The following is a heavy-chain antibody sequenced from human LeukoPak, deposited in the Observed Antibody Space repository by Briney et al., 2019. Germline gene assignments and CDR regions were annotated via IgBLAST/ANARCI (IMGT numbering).Heavy chain of an antibody. V-gene: IGHV1-2*06. CDR2: INPNSGGT. Sequence: GASVKLSCKASGYTFTGYYMHWVRQAPGQGLEWMGRINPNSGGTNYAQKFQGRVTMTRDTSISTAYMELSRLRSDDTAVYYCARDFDSSGYYYLNYWGQGTLVTVSS. D-gene: IGHD3-22*01. CDR1: GYTFTGYY. CDR3: ARDFDSSGYYYLNY. J-gene: IGHJ4*02.